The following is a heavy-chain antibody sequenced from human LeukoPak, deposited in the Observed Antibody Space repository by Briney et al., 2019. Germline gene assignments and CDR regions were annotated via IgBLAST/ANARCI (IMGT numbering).Heavy chain of an antibody. CDR1: GGSMSDFY. V-gene: IGHV4-4*07. J-gene: IGHJ4*02. CDR2: ISASGTT. Sequence: SETLSLTCTVSGGSMSDFYWSWIRQPAGKGLEWIGRISASGTTDYNPSLKSRVTISVDKSKNQFFLKLSSVTAADTAVYYCARYDCGGDCYLDYWGQGTLVTVSS. CDR3: ARYDCGGDCYLDY. D-gene: IGHD2-21*02.